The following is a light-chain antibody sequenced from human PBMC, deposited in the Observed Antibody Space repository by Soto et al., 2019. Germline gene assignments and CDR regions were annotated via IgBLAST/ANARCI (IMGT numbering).Light chain of an antibody. V-gene: IGLV2-14*01. CDR1: SSDVGGYNY. CDR3: SSYTSSSTARV. J-gene: IGLJ2*01. Sequence: QSALTQSASVSGSPGQSITISCTGTSSDVGGYNYVSWYQQHPGKAPKLMIYDVSNRPSGVSNRFSGSKSGNTASLTISGLQAEDEADYYCSSYTSSSTARVFGGGTKVTVL. CDR2: DVS.